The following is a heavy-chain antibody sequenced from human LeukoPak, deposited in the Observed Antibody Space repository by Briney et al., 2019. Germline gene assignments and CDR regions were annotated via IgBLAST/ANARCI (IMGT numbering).Heavy chain of an antibody. J-gene: IGHJ3*02. CDR3: ARDASRFDAFDI. CDR1: GGSIRSYY. D-gene: IGHD3-3*01. V-gene: IGHV4-59*01. CDR2: IYYSGST. Sequence: SETLSLTCTVSGGSIRSYYWSWIRQPPGKGLEWIGYIYYSGSTNFNPALKSRVTISVDTSKNQFSLKLSSVTAADTAGYYCARDASRFDAFDIWGQGTMVTVSS.